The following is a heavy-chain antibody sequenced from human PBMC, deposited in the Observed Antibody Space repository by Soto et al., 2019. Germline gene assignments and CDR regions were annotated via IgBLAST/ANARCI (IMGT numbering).Heavy chain of an antibody. CDR1: GGSFSGYY. CDR3: SRGGGTAPYYSSYSMDV. Sequence: SETLSLTCAVYGGSFSGYYWSWIRQPPGKGQEWIGEINHSGSTNYIPSLKSRVSMSVVTSKKQFSLKLSSVTAADTVVYFCSRGGGTAPYYSSYSMDVWGKGTTVTVSS. CDR2: INHSGST. D-gene: IGHD2-15*01. V-gene: IGHV4-34*01. J-gene: IGHJ6*03.